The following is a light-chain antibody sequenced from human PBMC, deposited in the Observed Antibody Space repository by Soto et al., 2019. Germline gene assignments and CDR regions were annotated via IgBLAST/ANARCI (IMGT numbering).Light chain of an antibody. CDR3: SSYAGSNKPYV. J-gene: IGLJ1*01. V-gene: IGLV2-8*01. CDR2: EVS. CDR1: SSDVGGYNY. Sequence: QSAVTQPPSASGSPGHSVTISCTGPSSDVGGYNYVSWYQQHPGKAPKLMIYEVSKRPSGVPDRFSGSKSGNTASLTVSGLQAEDEADYYCSSYAGSNKPYVFATGTKVHVL.